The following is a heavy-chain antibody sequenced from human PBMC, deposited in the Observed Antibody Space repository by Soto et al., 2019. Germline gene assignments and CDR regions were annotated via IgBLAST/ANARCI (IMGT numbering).Heavy chain of an antibody. V-gene: IGHV1-69*01. Sequence: QVQLVPSGAEGKKPGSSVKVSCKASGGTLSRSAISWVRQAPGQGLEWMGGILPIFGPAIYAQKFRGRVSIIADESARTAYMEISSLRSDDTAVYYCGTGSSWTKVESWGQGTLVTVSS. J-gene: IGHJ4*02. D-gene: IGHD6-13*01. CDR1: GGTLSRSA. CDR3: GTGSSWTKVES. CDR2: ILPIFGPA.